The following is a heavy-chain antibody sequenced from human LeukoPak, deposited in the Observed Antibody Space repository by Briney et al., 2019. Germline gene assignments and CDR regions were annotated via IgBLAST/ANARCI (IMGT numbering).Heavy chain of an antibody. D-gene: IGHD4/OR15-4a*01. CDR1: GGSISSDNW. CDR3: ATNGWCCLDH. CDR2: IYHSCTT. Sequence: SETLSLTCAVSGGSISSDNWWSLVRQPPGKGLEWIGEIYHSCTTNYNPSLQSLVTISVDKSNNPFSLRLTSVTAADTAVYYCATNGWCCLDHWGQGALVTVSS. J-gene: IGHJ1*01. V-gene: IGHV4-4*02.